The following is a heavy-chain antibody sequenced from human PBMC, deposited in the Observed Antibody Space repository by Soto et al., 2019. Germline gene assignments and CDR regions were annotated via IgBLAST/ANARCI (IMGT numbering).Heavy chain of an antibody. V-gene: IGHV1-2*04. D-gene: IGHD6-19*01. CDR3: ATSRISIAVAGETEYYFDY. J-gene: IGHJ4*02. Sequence: GASVKVSCKASGYIFTGYYMHLVRQAPGQGLEWMGWINPNSGDTNYTQKFQGWVTMTRDTSISTAYMELSRLRSDDTAVYYCATSRISIAVAGETEYYFDYWGQGTPVTVSS. CDR1: GYIFTGYY. CDR2: INPNSGDT.